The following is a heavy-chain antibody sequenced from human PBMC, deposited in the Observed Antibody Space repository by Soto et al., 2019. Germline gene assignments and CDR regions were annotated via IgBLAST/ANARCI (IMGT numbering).Heavy chain of an antibody. Sequence: QVQLQESGPGLVKPSQTLSLTCTVSGGSISSGGYYWSWIRQHPGKGLEWIGYIYYSGSTYYNPSLKSRVTISVDTSKTQLSLKLSSVTAADTAVYYCARVCGGACHHGMDVWGQGTTVTVSS. CDR3: ARVCGGACHHGMDV. D-gene: IGHD2-21*02. J-gene: IGHJ6*02. CDR1: GGSISSGGYY. CDR2: IYYSGST. V-gene: IGHV4-31*03.